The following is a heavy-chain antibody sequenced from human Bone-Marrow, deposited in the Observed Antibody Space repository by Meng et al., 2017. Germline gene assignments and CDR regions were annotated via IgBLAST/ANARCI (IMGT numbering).Heavy chain of an antibody. D-gene: IGHD6-25*01. CDR2: INPKSGDT. V-gene: IGHV1-2*06. CDR1: GYNFPDHY. Sequence: QFELVTSGAKVNKPRASMQVSCKPSGYNFPDHYIHWVRRAPGQGLEWMGRINPKSGDTHYAQKFQARVTMTGDTSISTAYMELSGLRSDDTAMYYCARDEDISAAGKLFGDYWGQGTLVTVSS. CDR3: ARDEDISAAGKLFGDY. J-gene: IGHJ4*02.